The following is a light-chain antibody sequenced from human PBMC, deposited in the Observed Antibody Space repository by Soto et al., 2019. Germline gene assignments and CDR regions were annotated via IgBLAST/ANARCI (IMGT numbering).Light chain of an antibody. CDR1: SGHSSYA. J-gene: IGLJ1*01. CDR3: HTWVTGIYV. V-gene: IGLV4-69*01. Sequence: QPVLTQSPSASASLGASVKLTCTLSSGHSSYAIAWHQQQPEKGPRYLMKLNSDGSHSKGDGIPDRFSGSSSGAERYLTISSLQSEDEADYYCHTWVTGIYVFGTGTKLTVL. CDR2: LNSDGSH.